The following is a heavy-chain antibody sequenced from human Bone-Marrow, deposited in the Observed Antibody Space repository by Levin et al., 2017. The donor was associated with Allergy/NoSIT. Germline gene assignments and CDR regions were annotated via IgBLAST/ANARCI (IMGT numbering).Heavy chain of an antibody. J-gene: IGHJ6*04. V-gene: IGHV3-21*01. CDR3: ARDGYCSSTSCPTTLDV. CDR2: ISSSSSYI. CDR1: GFTFSSYS. D-gene: IGHD2-2*03. Sequence: GGSLRLSCAASGFTFSSYSMNWVRQAPGKGLEWVSSISSSSSYIYYADSVKGRFTISRDNAKNSLYLQMNSLRAEDTAVYYCARDGYCSSTSCPTTLDVWGKGTTVTVSS.